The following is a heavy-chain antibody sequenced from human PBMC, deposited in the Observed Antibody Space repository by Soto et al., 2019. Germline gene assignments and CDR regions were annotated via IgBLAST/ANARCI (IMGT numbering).Heavy chain of an antibody. CDR1: GYTFTSYG. CDR3: ATKGRLGGNYYYGMDV. V-gene: IGHV1-18*04. J-gene: IGHJ6*02. CDR2: ISAYNGNT. D-gene: IGHD6-19*01. Sequence: ASVKVSCKASGYTFTSYGISWVRQAPGQGLEWMGWISAYNGNTNYAQKLQGRVTMTTDTSTSTAYMELRSLRSDDTAVYYCATKGRLGGNYYYGMDVWGQGTTVTVSS.